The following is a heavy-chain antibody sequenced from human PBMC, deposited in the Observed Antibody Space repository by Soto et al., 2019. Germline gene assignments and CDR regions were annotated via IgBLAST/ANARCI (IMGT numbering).Heavy chain of an antibody. Sequence: SETLSLTCTVSGGSISSYYWSWIRQSPGKVLEWIGYIYYTGYTNYNPSLKSRVTISVDTSKNQFSLNVSSVTAADTAVYYCARVKWFGESGFDYWGQGTLVTVSS. CDR1: GGSISSYY. CDR3: ARVKWFGESGFDY. D-gene: IGHD3-10*01. CDR2: IYYTGYT. V-gene: IGHV4-59*01. J-gene: IGHJ4*02.